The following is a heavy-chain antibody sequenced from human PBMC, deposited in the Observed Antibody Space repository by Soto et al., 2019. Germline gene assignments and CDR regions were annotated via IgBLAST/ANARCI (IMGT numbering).Heavy chain of an antibody. CDR3: TRDLTFGAGRYYYYGMDV. V-gene: IGHV3-73*01. CDR2: IRSKANSYAT. CDR1: GFTFSGSA. D-gene: IGHD3-3*02. Sequence: GGSLRLSCAASGFTFSGSAMHWVRQASGKGLEWVGRIRSKANSYATAYAASVKGRFTISRDDSKNTAYLQMNSLKTEDTAVYYCTRDLTFGAGRYYYYGMDVWGQGTTVTVSS. J-gene: IGHJ6*02.